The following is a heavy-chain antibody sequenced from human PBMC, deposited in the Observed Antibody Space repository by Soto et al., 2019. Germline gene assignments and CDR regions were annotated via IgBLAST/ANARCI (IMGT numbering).Heavy chain of an antibody. CDR2: IYYSGST. CDR1: GGSIRSSTYY. V-gene: IGHV4-39*07. Sequence: TLSLTCTVSGGSIRSSTYYWGWIRQPPGKGLEWIGSIYYSGSTYYNPSLKSRVTISVDTSKNQFSLKLSSVTAADTAVYYCARERPDGARLDPWGQGTLVTVSS. J-gene: IGHJ5*02. CDR3: ARERPDGARLDP. D-gene: IGHD6-6*01.